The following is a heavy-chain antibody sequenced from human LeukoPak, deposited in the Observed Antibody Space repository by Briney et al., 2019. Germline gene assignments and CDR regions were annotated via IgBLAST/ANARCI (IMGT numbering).Heavy chain of an antibody. Sequence: GGTLRLSCAASGCTFSHYAMHWVRQAPGKGLEWVAVISFDGTNKFYADSVRGRFTISRDNPKSALYLQMNSLRAEDTAVYYCAKGGYYERPWYFDYWGQGTLVTVSS. CDR1: GCTFSHYA. J-gene: IGHJ4*02. V-gene: IGHV3-30*18. D-gene: IGHD3-22*01. CDR2: ISFDGTNK. CDR3: AKGGYYERPWYFDY.